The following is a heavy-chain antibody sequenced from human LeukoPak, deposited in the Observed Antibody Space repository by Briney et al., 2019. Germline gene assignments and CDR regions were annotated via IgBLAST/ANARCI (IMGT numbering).Heavy chain of an antibody. CDR3: AREGGFYRPLDY. CDR2: VHLDGRT. V-gene: IGHV4-4*02. Sequence: SETLSLTCGVSGGSVSSTNWWTWIRQPPGKGLEWIGGVHLDGRTNFNPSLKSRLTMSVDLSENHVSLKLTSVTAAVTAVYYCAREGGFYRPLDYSGQGTLVTVSS. CDR1: GGSVSSTNW. D-gene: IGHD6-25*01. J-gene: IGHJ4*02.